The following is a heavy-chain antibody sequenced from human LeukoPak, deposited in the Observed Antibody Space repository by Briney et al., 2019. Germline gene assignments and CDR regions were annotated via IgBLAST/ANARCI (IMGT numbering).Heavy chain of an antibody. CDR1: GFTFSSST. Sequence: GGSLRLSCAASGFTFSSSTMTWVRQAPGKGLEWVSSITSGSGSTYHADSVKGRFTISRDNSKSTVFLQMNSLRAEDTAIYYCAITGVRDFDSWGQGTLVTVSS. CDR3: AITGVRDFDS. CDR2: ITSGSGST. V-gene: IGHV3-23*01. J-gene: IGHJ4*02. D-gene: IGHD4-11*01.